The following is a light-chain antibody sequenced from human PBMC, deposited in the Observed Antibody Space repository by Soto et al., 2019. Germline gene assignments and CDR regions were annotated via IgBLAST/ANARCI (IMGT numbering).Light chain of an antibody. V-gene: IGKV1-39*01. CDR1: QSISSY. J-gene: IGKJ2*01. Sequence: DIQMTQSPSSLSASVGDRVTITCRASQSISSYLNWYQQKPGKAPKLLIYDASSLQSGVPSRFRGSGSGTDFTLTISSLQPDDFATYYCQQCYSNAYTFGQGTKLEIK. CDR2: DAS. CDR3: QQCYSNAYT.